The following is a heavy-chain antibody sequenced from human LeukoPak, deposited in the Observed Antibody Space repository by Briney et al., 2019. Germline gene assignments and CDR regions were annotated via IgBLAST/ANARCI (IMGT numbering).Heavy chain of an antibody. CDR1: GFTFSSYS. CDR3: ARDRVDGGTVDY. D-gene: IGHD4-23*01. CDR2: ISSSSSYI. Sequence: PGGSLRLSCAASGFTFSSYSMNWVRQAPRKGLEWVSSISSSSSYIYYADSVKGRFTISRDNAKNSLYLQMNSLRAEDTAVYYCARDRVDGGTVDYWGQGTLVTVSS. V-gene: IGHV3-21*01. J-gene: IGHJ4*02.